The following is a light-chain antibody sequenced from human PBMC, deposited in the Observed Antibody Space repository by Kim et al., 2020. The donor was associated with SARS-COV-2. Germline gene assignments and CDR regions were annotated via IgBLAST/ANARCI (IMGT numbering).Light chain of an antibody. CDR3: ATWDDSLRGGV. CDR2: RNT. Sequence: GQTVSISCSGSNSNSGNNYVYWYQQVPGSAPRLLVFRNTERPSGGPDRFSGSKAGTSASLAISGLRSDDEADYYCATWDDSLRGGVFGGGTQLTVL. J-gene: IGLJ2*01. CDR1: NSNSGNNY. V-gene: IGLV1-47*01.